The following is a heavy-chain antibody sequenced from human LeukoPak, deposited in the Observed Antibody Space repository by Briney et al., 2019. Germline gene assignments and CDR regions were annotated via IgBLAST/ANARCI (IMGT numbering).Heavy chain of an antibody. CDR3: ASVVVPAAMGEIVNWFDP. V-gene: IGHV1-69*13. CDR2: IIPIFGTA. D-gene: IGHD2-2*01. CDR1: GGTFSSYA. J-gene: IGHJ5*02. Sequence: SVKVSCKASGGTFSSYAISWVRQAPGQGLEWMGGIIPIFGTANYAQKSQGRVTITADESTSTAYMELSSLRSEDTAVYYCASVVVPAAMGEIVNWFDPWGQGTLVTVSS.